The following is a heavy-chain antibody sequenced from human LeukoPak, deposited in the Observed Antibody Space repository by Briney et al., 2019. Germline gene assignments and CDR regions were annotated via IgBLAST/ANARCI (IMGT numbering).Heavy chain of an antibody. D-gene: IGHD6-13*01. CDR1: GDSVSSNSAT. J-gene: IGHJ4*02. V-gene: IGHV6-1*01. CDR2: TYYRSKWYN. CDR3: VRAGSSSLSHFDY. Sequence: SQTLSLTCAISGDSVSSNSATWNWIRQSPLRGLEWLGRTYYRSKWYNDYAVSVKSRISINPDTSKNQFSLQLNSVTPEDTAVYYCVRAGSSSLSHFDYWGQGTLVTVSS.